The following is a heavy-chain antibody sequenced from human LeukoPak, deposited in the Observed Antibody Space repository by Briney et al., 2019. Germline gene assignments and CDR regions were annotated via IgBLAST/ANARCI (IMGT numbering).Heavy chain of an antibody. CDR3: ARAGSGSHSRSFDL. CDR2: IYYSGST. CDR1: GGSISSYY. Sequence: SSETLSLTCTVSGGSISSYYWSWIRQPPGKGLEWIGYIYYSGSTNYNPSLKSRVTISVDTSKNQFSLKRSSVTAADTAVYYCARAGSGSHSRSFDLWGHGTLVTVSS. D-gene: IGHD1-26*01. J-gene: IGHJ2*01. V-gene: IGHV4-59*01.